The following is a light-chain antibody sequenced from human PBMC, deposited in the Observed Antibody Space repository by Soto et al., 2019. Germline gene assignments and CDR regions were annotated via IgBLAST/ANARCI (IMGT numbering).Light chain of an antibody. J-gene: IGKJ2*02. CDR1: QSVSSNY. V-gene: IGKV3-20*01. Sequence: EIVLTQSPGTLSLSPGERATLSCRASQSVSSNYLAWYQQKPGQAPRLLISGASTRATGVPDRFSGSGSGTDFTLTISRLEAEDFAVYYCQQYGSSPCTFGQGTKLEIK. CDR2: GAS. CDR3: QQYGSSPCT.